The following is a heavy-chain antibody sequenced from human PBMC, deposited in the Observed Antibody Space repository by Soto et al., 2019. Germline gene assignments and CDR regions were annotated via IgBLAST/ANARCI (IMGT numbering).Heavy chain of an antibody. CDR3: ARDLVWEYSGYDQRLGGDDI. CDR2: IWYDGSNK. CDR1: GFTFSSYG. J-gene: IGHJ3*02. Sequence: GGSLRLSCAASGFTFSSYGMHWVRQAPGKGLEWVAVIWYDGSNKYYADSVKGRFTISRDNSKNTLYLQMNSLRAEDTAVYYCARDLVWEYSGYDQRLGGDDIWGQGTMVTVSS. V-gene: IGHV3-33*01. D-gene: IGHD5-12*01.